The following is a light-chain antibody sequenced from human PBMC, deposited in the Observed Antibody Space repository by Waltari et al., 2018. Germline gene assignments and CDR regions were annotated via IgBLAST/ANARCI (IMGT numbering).Light chain of an antibody. V-gene: IGKV3-20*01. CDR3: QKYDFLPAT. CDR1: QGVGKF. Sequence: DIVLTQSPGPLSLSPGERATPSFRASQGVGKFLAWYLQRPGQAPRLLLYHASIRATGIPDRFSGSGFWTDFSLTISRLGPEDFAVYYCQKYDFLPATFGQGTTVEIK. J-gene: IGKJ1*01. CDR2: HAS.